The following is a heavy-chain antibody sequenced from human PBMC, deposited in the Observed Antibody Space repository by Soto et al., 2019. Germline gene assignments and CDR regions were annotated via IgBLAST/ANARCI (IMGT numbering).Heavy chain of an antibody. J-gene: IGHJ4*02. Sequence: EVQLVESGGGLVQPGGSLRLSCAASGFTFRGYWMHWVRQAPGKGLVWVTRIKNDGRETDYADSVKGRFTISRDNAKNTLFLHMNSLRAEDTAVYFCARGDELERLDWGQGTLVTVSS. CDR1: GFTFRGYW. D-gene: IGHD1-1*01. CDR2: IKNDGRET. V-gene: IGHV3-74*01. CDR3: ARGDELERLD.